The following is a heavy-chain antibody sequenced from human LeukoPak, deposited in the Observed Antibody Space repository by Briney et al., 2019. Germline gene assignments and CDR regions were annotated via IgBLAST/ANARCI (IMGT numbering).Heavy chain of an antibody. V-gene: IGHV4-59*12. Sequence: SETLSLTCSVSGGFPSNYYWSWIRQPPGKGLEWIGYMYYTGSTNYNPSLKSRVTISVDTSKNQFSLKLSSVTAADTAVYYCARDPSSGWPFFDYWGQGTLVTVSS. D-gene: IGHD6-19*01. CDR1: GGFPSNYY. CDR3: ARDPSSGWPFFDY. J-gene: IGHJ4*02. CDR2: MYYTGST.